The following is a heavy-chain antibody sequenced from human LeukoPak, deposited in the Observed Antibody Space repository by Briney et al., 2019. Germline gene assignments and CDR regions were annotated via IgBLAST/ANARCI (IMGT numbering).Heavy chain of an antibody. V-gene: IGHV1-2*02. D-gene: IGHD1-26*01. J-gene: IGHJ4*02. CDR1: GYTFTGYY. Sequence: ASVKVSCKASGYTFTGYYMHWVRQAPGQGLEWMGWINPNSGGTNYAQKFQGRVTMTRDTSISTAYMELSRLRSDDTAVYYCARTHIVGATVFDYWGQGTLVTVSS. CDR3: ARTHIVGATVFDY. CDR2: INPNSGGT.